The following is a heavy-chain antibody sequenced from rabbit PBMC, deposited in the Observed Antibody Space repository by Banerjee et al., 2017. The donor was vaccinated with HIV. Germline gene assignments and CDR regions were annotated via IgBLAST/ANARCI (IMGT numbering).Heavy chain of an antibody. Sequence: YASWVNGRFTISTDNAQNTVDLQMNSLTAADTATYFCARGVAGNIIYGMDLWGPGTLVTVS. J-gene: IGHJ6*01. V-gene: IGHV1S8*01. D-gene: IGHD4-2*01. CDR3: ARGVAGNIIYGMDL.